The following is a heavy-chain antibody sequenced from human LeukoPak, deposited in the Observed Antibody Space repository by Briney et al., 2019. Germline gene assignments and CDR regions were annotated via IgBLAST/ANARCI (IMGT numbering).Heavy chain of an antibody. CDR3: ARYLKTPPRGAYDY. V-gene: IGHV4-4*02. D-gene: IGHD3-10*01. Sequence: SETLSLTCAVSGGSISSSNWWSWVRQPPGKGLEWIGEIYHSGSTNYNPSLKSRVTISVDKSKNQFSLKLSSVTAADTAVYYCARYLKTPPRGAYDYWGQGTLVTVSS. CDR2: IYHSGST. J-gene: IGHJ4*02. CDR1: GGSISSSNW.